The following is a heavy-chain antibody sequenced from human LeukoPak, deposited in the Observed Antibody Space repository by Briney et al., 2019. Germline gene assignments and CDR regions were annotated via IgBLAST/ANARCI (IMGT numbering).Heavy chain of an antibody. J-gene: IGHJ4*02. CDR1: GFPFSSYV. CDR2: INHDGEAI. V-gene: IGHV3-48*02. Sequence: GGSLRLSCAASGFPFSSYVLSWVRQAPGKGLGWIAYINHDGEAIYYPDLVEGRFIISRDNVENSVFLQMNDLRDEDTAIYFCARDYDWAFGFWGQGTRVAVSS. CDR3: ARDYDWAFGF. D-gene: IGHD3-9*01.